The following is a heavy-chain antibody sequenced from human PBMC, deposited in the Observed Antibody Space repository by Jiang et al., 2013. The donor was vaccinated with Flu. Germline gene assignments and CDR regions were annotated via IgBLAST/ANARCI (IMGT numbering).Heavy chain of an antibody. Sequence: LLKPSETLSLTCTVSGGSVSSGSYYWSWIRQPPGKGLEWIGYIYYSGSTNYNPSLKSRVTISVDTSKNQFSLRLTSVTAADTAIYYCARAYTSGWSVAAGYWGQGTLVTVSS. D-gene: IGHD6-19*01. CDR2: IYYSGST. V-gene: IGHV4-61*01. J-gene: IGHJ4*02. CDR3: ARAYTSGWSVAAGY. CDR1: GGSVSSGSYY.